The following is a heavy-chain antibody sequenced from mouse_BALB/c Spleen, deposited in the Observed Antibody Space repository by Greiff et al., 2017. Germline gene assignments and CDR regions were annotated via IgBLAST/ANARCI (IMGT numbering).Heavy chain of an antibody. V-gene: IGHV5-12-1*01. CDR1: GFAFSSYD. J-gene: IGHJ2*01. D-gene: IGHD3-1*01. CDR2: ISSGGGST. Sequence: EVHLVESGGGLVKPGGSLKLSCAASGFAFSSYDMSWVRQTPEKRLEWVAYISSGGGSTYYPDTVKGRFTISRDNAKNTLYLQMSSLKSEDTAMYYCARQKNSGYLPFDYWGQGTTLTVSS. CDR3: ARQKNSGYLPFDY.